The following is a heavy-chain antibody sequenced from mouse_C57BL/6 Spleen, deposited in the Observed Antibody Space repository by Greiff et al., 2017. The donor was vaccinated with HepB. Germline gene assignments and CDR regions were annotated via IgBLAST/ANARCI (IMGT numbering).Heavy chain of an antibody. CDR2: IDPSDSET. V-gene: IGHV1-52*01. Sequence: QVQLQQPGAELVRPGSSVKLSCKASGYTFTSYWMHWVKQRPIQGLEWIGNIDPSDSETHYNQKFKEKATLTVDKSSSSAYMQLSILTSEDSAVYYCARPHYYGSSYWYFDVWGTGTTVTVS. D-gene: IGHD1-1*01. J-gene: IGHJ1*03. CDR3: ARPHYYGSSYWYFDV. CDR1: GYTFTSYW.